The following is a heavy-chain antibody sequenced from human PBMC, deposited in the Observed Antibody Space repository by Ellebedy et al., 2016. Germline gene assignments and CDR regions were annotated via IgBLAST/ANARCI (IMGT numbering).Heavy chain of an antibody. CDR1: GSTFSTFW. V-gene: IGHV3-7*03. CDR3: AKGSGWLCDY. CDR2: IKQDGSQK. J-gene: IGHJ4*02. Sequence: GESLKISCAASGSTFSTFWMTWFRQAPGEGLEWVASIKQDGSQKDYVDSVKGRFTISRDNARNSLYLQMNSLRAEDTAMYYCAKGSGWLCDYWGQGILVTVSS. D-gene: IGHD2-21*01.